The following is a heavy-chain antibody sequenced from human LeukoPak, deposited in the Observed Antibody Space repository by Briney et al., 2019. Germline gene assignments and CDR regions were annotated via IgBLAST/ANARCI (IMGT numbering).Heavy chain of an antibody. CDR3: ANNYYDSSGYYSA. Sequence: SVKVSCKASGGTFSSYAISWVRQAPGQGLEWMGRIIPIFGTANYAQKFQGRVTITTDESTSTAYMELSSQRSEDTAVYYCANNYYDSSGYYSAWGQGTLVTVSS. CDR2: IIPIFGTA. J-gene: IGHJ5*02. CDR1: GGTFSSYA. D-gene: IGHD3-22*01. V-gene: IGHV1-69*05.